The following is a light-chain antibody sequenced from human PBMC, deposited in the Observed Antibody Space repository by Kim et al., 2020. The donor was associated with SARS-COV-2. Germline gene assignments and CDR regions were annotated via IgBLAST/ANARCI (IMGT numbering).Light chain of an antibody. CDR1: QSISSW. V-gene: IGKV1-5*01. Sequence: SASVGDRVTITCRASQSISSWLAWYQQKPGKAPKLLIYDASGLESGVPSRFSGSGSGTEFTLTISSLQPDDFATYYCQQYNSYSGTFGQGTKLEIK. CDR3: QQYNSYSGT. J-gene: IGKJ2*01. CDR2: DAS.